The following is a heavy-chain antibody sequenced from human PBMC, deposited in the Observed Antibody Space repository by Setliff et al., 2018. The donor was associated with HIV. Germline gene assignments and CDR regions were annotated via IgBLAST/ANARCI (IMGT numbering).Heavy chain of an antibody. D-gene: IGHD6-19*01. J-gene: IGHJ3*02. CDR2: VYSSGST. V-gene: IGHV4-39*01. CDR3: ASGQWLEHAFDI. CDR1: GGSIGIRSCF. Sequence: PSETLSLTCTVSGGSIGIRSCFWGWIRQPPGKGLEWIGSVYSSGSTYYNPSLKSRVTVSVDTSKDQFSLRLSSVTVADTAVYYCASGQWLEHAFDIWGQGTVVTVSS.